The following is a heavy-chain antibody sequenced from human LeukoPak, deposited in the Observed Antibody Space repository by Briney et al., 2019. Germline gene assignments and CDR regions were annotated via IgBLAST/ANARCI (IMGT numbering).Heavy chain of an antibody. D-gene: IGHD3-10*02. V-gene: IGHV3-23*01. Sequence: GGSLRLSCAASGFTFGSYAMSWVRQAPGKGLEWVSSISGSGGSAYYADSVKGRFTISRDNSKNTQYLQMNSLRAEDTAVYYCAKDRIVRGYYGMDVWGQGTTVTVSS. CDR1: GFTFGSYA. CDR3: AKDRIVRGYYGMDV. J-gene: IGHJ6*02. CDR2: ISGSGGSA.